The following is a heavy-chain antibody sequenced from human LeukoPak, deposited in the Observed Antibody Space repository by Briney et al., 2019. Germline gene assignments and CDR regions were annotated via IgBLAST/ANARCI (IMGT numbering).Heavy chain of an antibody. J-gene: IGHJ5*02. Sequence: SETLSLTCTVSGGSISSYYWSWIRQPPGKGLEWIWYIYYSGSTNYNPSLKSRVTISVDTSKNQFSLKLSSETAADTAVYYCARRLHGGFTMVRGVMDNWFDPWGQGTLVTVSS. V-gene: IGHV4-59*08. CDR1: GGSISSYY. D-gene: IGHD3-10*01. CDR3: ARRLHGGFTMVRGVMDNWFDP. CDR2: IYYSGST.